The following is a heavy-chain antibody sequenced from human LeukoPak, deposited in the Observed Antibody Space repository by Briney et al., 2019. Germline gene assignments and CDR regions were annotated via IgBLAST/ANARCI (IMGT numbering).Heavy chain of an antibody. CDR2: INPNSGGT. D-gene: IGHD2-15*01. CDR1: GYTFTGYY. J-gene: IGHJ5*02. V-gene: IGHV1-2*02. Sequence: GASVKVSCKASGYTFTGYYMQWVRQAPGQGLEWMGWINPNSGGTNYAQKFQGRVTMTRDTSISTAYMELSRLRSDDTAVYYCAREVGYCSGGSCSDWFDPWGQGTLVTVSS. CDR3: AREVGYCSGGSCSDWFDP.